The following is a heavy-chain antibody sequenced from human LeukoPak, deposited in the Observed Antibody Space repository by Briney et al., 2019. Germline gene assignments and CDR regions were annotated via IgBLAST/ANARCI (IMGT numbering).Heavy chain of an antibody. V-gene: IGHV3-48*02. J-gene: IGHJ3*02. CDR1: ELTVSNNY. CDR3: ARGVHYYDSSGYHLDAFDI. CDR2: ISSSSSTI. D-gene: IGHD3-22*01. Sequence: GGSLRLSCAVSELTVSNNYMSWVRQAPGKGLEWVSYISSSSSTIYYADSVKGRFTISRDNAKNSLYLQMNSLRDEDTAVYYCARGVHYYDSSGYHLDAFDIWGQGTMVTVSS.